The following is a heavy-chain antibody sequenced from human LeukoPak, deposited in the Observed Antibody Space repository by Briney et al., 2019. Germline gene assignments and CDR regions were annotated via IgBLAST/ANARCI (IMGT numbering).Heavy chain of an antibody. J-gene: IGHJ3*02. D-gene: IGHD1-26*01. CDR3: ARSREHTFDI. CDR1: GYTFTGYY. Sequence: GASVKVSCKASGYTFTGYYIHWVRQAPGQGLECMGWINPNSGDTNYAQKFQGRVTMTRDTSISTAYMEVSRLRSDDTAVYYCARSREHTFDIWGQGTIVTVSS. CDR2: INPNSGDT. V-gene: IGHV1-2*02.